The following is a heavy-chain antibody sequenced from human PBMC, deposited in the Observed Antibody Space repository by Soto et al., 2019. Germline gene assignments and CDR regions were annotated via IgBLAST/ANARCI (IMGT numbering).Heavy chain of an antibody. D-gene: IGHD1-7*01. CDR1: GFTFISYA. CDR3: AKDRRAGGNYGFYSDF. J-gene: IGHJ4*02. Sequence: PGVCLRLSCAASGFTFISYAMSWVRQAPGKGLEWVSAISGSGGSTYYADSVKGRFTISRDNSKNTLYLQMTSLRADDTAVYYCAKDRRAGGNYGFYSDFWGQGALVTVAS. CDR2: ISGSGGST. V-gene: IGHV3-23*01.